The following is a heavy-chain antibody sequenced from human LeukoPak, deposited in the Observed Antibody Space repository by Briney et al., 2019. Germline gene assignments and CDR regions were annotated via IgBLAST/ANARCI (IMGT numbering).Heavy chain of an antibody. J-gene: IGHJ4*02. Sequence: SETLSLTCTVSGGSISSYYWSWFRQSPGKGLEWIGYIFYIGSTNYNPSLKSRVTISVDTSKNQFSLKLSSVTAADTAVYYCSRHPSVAGTMGGFDHWGQGTLVTVSS. D-gene: IGHD6-19*01. CDR3: SRHPSVAGTMGGFDH. CDR2: IFYIGST. CDR1: GGSISSYY. V-gene: IGHV4-59*08.